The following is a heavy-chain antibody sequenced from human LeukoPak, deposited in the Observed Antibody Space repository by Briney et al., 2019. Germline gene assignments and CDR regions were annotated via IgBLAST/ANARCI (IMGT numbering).Heavy chain of an antibody. D-gene: IGHD5-18*01. CDR1: GGSISSYY. CDR2: IYYSGST. V-gene: IGHV4-59*12. CDR3: ARGMHSYGLAY. J-gene: IGHJ4*02. Sequence: PSETLSLTCTVSGGSISSYYWSWIRQPPGKGLEWIGYIYYSGSTNYNPSLKSRVTISVDTSKNQFSLKLSSVTAADTAVYYCARGMHSYGLAYWGQGTLVTVSS.